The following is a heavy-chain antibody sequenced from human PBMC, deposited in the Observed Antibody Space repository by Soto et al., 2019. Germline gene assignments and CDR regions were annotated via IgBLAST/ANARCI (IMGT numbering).Heavy chain of an antibody. J-gene: IGHJ5*02. CDR3: ARGGGITIFGVVTTNWFDP. D-gene: IGHD3-3*01. CDR1: GYTFTGYY. Sequence: ASVKVSCKASGYTFTGYYVHWVRQAPGQGLEWMGWINPNSGGTNYAQKFQGWVTMTRDTSISTAYMELSRLRSDDTAVYYCARGGGITIFGVVTTNWFDPWGQGTLVTVSS. V-gene: IGHV1-2*04. CDR2: INPNSGGT.